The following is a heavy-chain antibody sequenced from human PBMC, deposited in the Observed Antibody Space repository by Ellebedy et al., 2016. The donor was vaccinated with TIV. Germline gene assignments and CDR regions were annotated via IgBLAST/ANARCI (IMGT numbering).Heavy chain of an antibody. CDR1: RFTFSTYS. CDR2: IGSRITTI. Sequence: PGGSLRLSCAASRFTFSTYSMNRVRQAPGKGLEWVSYIGSRITTIYYADSVKGRFTISRDNAKNSLYLQMNSLRAEDTAVYYCARGGGSRLNDAFDIWGPGTMFTVSS. CDR3: ARGGGSRLNDAFDI. V-gene: IGHV3-48*04. J-gene: IGHJ3*02. D-gene: IGHD3-10*01.